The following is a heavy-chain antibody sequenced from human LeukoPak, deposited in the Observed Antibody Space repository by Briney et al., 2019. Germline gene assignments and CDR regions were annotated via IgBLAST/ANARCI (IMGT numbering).Heavy chain of an antibody. CDR2: ITGSGDNL. J-gene: IGHJ6*02. D-gene: IGHD3-10*01. V-gene: IGHV3-23*01. CDR1: GFTFSRYA. Sequence: GGSLRLSCVGSGFTFSRYAMTWVRQAPGKGLEWVSSITGSGDNLYYADSVKGRFTISRDNSKNTLYLQMNSLRAEDTAVYYCAKGPYGSGSPGMDVWGQGTTVTVSS. CDR3: AKGPYGSGSPGMDV.